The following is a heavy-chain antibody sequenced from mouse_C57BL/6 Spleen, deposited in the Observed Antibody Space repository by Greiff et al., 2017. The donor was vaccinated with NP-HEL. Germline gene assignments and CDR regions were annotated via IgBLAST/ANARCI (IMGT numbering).Heavy chain of an antibody. J-gene: IGHJ2*01. CDR2: IDPSDSET. D-gene: IGHD1-1*01. CDR1: GYTFTSYW. Sequence: QVHVKQPGAELVRPGSSVKLSCKASGYTFTSYWMHWVKQRPIQGLEWIGNIDPSDSETHYNQKFKDKATLTVDKSSSTAYMQLSSLTSEDSAVYYCARDGSSPISYYFDYWGQGTTRTVSS. V-gene: IGHV1-52*01. CDR3: ARDGSSPISYYFDY.